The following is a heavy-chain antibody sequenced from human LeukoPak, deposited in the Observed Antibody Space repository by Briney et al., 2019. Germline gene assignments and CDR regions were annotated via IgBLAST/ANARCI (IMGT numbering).Heavy chain of an antibody. J-gene: IGHJ3*02. V-gene: IGHV1-2*02. Sequence: GASVKVSCKASGGTFSSYAISWVRQAPGQGLEWMGWVNPNSGGTNYAQKFQGSVTMTRDTSITTAYMELSSLRSDDTAVYYCARGLFTVLLLSDGFDIWGQGTMVTVSS. D-gene: IGHD1-26*01. CDR2: VNPNSGGT. CDR1: GGTFSSYA. CDR3: ARGLFTVLLLSDGFDI.